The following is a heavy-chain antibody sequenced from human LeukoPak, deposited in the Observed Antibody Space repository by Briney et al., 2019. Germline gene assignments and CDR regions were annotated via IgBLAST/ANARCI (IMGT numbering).Heavy chain of an antibody. J-gene: IGHJ5*01. D-gene: IGHD2-2*02. CDR2: YQSDGSNK. V-gene: IGHV3-30-3*01. CDR3: ARDNDPDYTSSPGWFDS. Sequence: PGKALRLSCAAPGLSFRNYLRTWVHRAPARGLGREEAYQSDGSNKFYADSVKGRFTVSRDNSKNTLFLQMNSLRVEDTAVYYCARDNDPDYTSSPGWFDSWGQGTQVTVSS. CDR1: GLSFRNYL.